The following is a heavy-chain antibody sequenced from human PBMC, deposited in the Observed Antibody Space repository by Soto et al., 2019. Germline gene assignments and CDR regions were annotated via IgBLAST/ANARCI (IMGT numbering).Heavy chain of an antibody. Sequence: QVTLKESGPVLVKPTETLTLTCTISGFSLSNGRMGVSWIRQPPGGALEWLAHLFSDAERSYSTSMQSRLTTAQDTSGTQVVLTMTNMDPQDTGTYFCARMYADSGSPSYAMDVWGPGTPVTVSS. CDR2: LFSDAER. V-gene: IGHV2-26*03. CDR3: ARMYADSGSPSYAMDV. D-gene: IGHD4-17*01. J-gene: IGHJ6*02. CDR1: GFSLSNGRMG.